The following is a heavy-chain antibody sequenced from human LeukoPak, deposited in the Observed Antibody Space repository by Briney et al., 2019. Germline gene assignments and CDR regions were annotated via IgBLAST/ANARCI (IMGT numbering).Heavy chain of an antibody. V-gene: IGHV1-24*01. Sequence: WAPVKVSCKVSGYTLTELSMHWVRQAPGKGLEWMGGFDPEDGETIYAQKFQGRVTMTEDTSTDTAYMELSSLRSEDTAVYYCATEGGGQWYFDYWGQGTLVTVSS. D-gene: IGHD6-19*01. CDR2: FDPEDGET. J-gene: IGHJ4*02. CDR1: GYTLTELS. CDR3: ATEGGGQWYFDY.